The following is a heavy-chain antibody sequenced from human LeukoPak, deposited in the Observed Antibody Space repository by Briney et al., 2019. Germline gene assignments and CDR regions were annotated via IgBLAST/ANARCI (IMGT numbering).Heavy chain of an antibody. Sequence: GRSLRLSCAASGFTFSSYGMHWVRQAPGKGLEWVAVIWYDGSNKYYADSVKGRFTISRDNSKNTLYLQMSSLRAEDTAVYYCAKGSEYSSSVFDYWGQETLVTVSS. CDR3: AKGSEYSSSVFDY. V-gene: IGHV3-33*06. CDR2: IWYDGSNK. CDR1: GFTFSSYG. J-gene: IGHJ4*02. D-gene: IGHD6-6*01.